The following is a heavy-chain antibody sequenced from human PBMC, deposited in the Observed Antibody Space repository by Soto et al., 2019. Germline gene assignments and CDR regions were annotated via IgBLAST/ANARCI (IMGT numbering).Heavy chain of an antibody. J-gene: IGHJ6*02. CDR3: TTPEHYYYGMDV. Sequence: LRLSCAASGFTFSNAWMSWVRQAPGKGLEWVGRIKSKTDGGTTDYAAPVKGRFTISRDDSKNTLYLQMNSLKTEDTAVYYCTTPEHYYYGMDVWGQGTTVTVSS. CDR1: GFTFSNAW. V-gene: IGHV3-15*01. CDR2: IKSKTDGGTT.